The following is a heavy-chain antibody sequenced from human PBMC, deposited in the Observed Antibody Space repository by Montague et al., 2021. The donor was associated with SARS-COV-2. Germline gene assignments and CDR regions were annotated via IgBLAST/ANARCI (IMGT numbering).Heavy chain of an antibody. Sequence: SETLSLTCTVSGGSISSYYWSWIRQPPGKGLEWIGYIYYSGSTNYNPSLKSRVTISVDTSKSQFSLKLSPVTAADTAVYYCARARRGRGSNYYYGMDAWGQGTTVTVSS. D-gene: IGHD6-13*01. V-gene: IGHV4-59*01. J-gene: IGHJ6*02. CDR3: ARARRGRGSNYYYGMDA. CDR2: IYYSGST. CDR1: GGSISSYY.